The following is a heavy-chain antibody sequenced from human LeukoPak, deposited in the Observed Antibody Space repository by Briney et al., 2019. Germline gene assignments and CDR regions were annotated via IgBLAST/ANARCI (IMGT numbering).Heavy chain of an antibody. D-gene: IGHD3-10*01. CDR1: GFTFSSYG. CDR2: IRYDGSNK. Sequence: GGSLRLSCAASGFTFSSYGMHWVRQAPGKGLEWVAFIRYDGSNKYYADSVKGRFTISRDNSKNTLYLQMNSLRAEDTAVYYCAKEGDYYGSGSYRDGFDIWGRGTRATVSS. J-gene: IGHJ3*02. V-gene: IGHV3-30*02. CDR3: AKEGDYYGSGSYRDGFDI.